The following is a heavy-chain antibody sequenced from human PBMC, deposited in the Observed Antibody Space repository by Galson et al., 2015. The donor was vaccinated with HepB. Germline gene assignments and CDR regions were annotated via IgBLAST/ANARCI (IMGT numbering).Heavy chain of an antibody. J-gene: IGHJ4*02. CDR2: ISGSGGST. Sequence: SLRLSCAASGFTFSSYAMSWVRQAPGKGLEWVSAISGSGGSTYYADSVKGRFTISRDNSKNTLYLQMNSLRAEDTAVYYCAKDEAAAMVTMGEYFDYWGQGTLVTVSS. V-gene: IGHV3-23*01. CDR1: GFTFSSYA. D-gene: IGHD5-18*01. CDR3: AKDEAAAMVTMGEYFDY.